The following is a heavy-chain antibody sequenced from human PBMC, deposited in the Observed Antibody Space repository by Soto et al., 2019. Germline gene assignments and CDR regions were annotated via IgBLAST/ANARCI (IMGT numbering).Heavy chain of an antibody. Sequence: SETLSLTCTVSVGSISSYYWSWIRQPPGKGLEWIGYIYYSGSTNYNPSLKSRVTISVDTSKNQFSLKLSSVTAADTAVYYCARHGGYCSGGSCYDYYYYGMDVWGQGTTVTVSS. V-gene: IGHV4-59*08. CDR1: VGSISSYY. CDR3: ARHGGYCSGGSCYDYYYYGMDV. D-gene: IGHD2-15*01. J-gene: IGHJ6*02. CDR2: IYYSGST.